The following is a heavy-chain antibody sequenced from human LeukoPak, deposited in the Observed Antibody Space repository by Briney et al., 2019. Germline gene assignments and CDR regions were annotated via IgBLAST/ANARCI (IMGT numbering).Heavy chain of an antibody. J-gene: IGHJ5*02. CDR2: IYYSGST. CDR3: ARSRYFDLSWFDP. Sequence: SETLSLTCTVSGGSVSSGSYYWSWIRQPPGKGLEWIGYIYYSGSTNYNPSLKSRVTISVDTSKNQFSLKLSSVSAADTAVYYCARSRYFDLSWFDPWGQGTLVTVSS. CDR1: GGSVSSGSYY. D-gene: IGHD3-9*01. V-gene: IGHV4-61*01.